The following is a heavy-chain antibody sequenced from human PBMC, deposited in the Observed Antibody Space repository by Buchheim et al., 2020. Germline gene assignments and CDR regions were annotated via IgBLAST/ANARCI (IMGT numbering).Heavy chain of an antibody. J-gene: IGHJ6*02. CDR1: GFTFSSDW. V-gene: IGHV3-74*01. CDR3: ARGVVVPAAYVGYYYYYGMDV. D-gene: IGHD2-2*01. Sequence: EVQLVESGGGLVQPGGSLRLSCAASGFTFSSDWMHWVRQAPGKGLVWVSRINSDGSGTSYADSVKGRFSISRDNANNTLYLQMNSLRAEDTAVYYCARGVVVPAAYVGYYYYYGMDVWGQGTT. CDR2: INSDGSGT.